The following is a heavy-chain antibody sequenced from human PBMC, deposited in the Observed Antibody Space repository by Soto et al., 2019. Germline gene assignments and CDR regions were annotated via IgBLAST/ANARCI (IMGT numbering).Heavy chain of an antibody. J-gene: IGHJ6*02. CDR2: IYSGGST. CDR1: GFTVSSNY. D-gene: IGHD2-21*02. V-gene: IGHV3-66*01. Sequence: GGSLRLSCAASGFTVSSNYMSWVRQAPGKGLEWVSVIYSGGSTYYADSVKGRFTISRDNSKNTLYLQMNSLRAEDTAVYYCARDWAYCGGDCYSDYYYYGMDVWGQGTTVTVSS. CDR3: ARDWAYCGGDCYSDYYYYGMDV.